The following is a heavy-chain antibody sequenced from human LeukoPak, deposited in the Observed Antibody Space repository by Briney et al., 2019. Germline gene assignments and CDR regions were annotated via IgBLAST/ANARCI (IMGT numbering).Heavy chain of an antibody. J-gene: IGHJ4*02. CDR1: VGSFSGFY. V-gene: IGHV4-34*01. Sequence: SETLSLTCAVYVGSFSGFYWSWLRQPPGKGLEWIGEINHSGSTNYNPSLKSRVTISLDQSNNQLSLKLSSVTAADTAVYDCARARGVRLGGKSIPSLYYWGQGTLVTVSS. D-gene: IGHD4-23*01. CDR2: INHSGST. CDR3: ARARGVRLGGKSIPSLYY.